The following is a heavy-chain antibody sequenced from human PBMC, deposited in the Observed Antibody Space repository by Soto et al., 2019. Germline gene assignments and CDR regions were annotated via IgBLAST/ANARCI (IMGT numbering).Heavy chain of an antibody. CDR3: ARDRKWIQLDYYYGMDV. V-gene: IGHV4-4*02. J-gene: IGHJ6*02. CDR1: GGSISSSNW. D-gene: IGHD1-1*01. Sequence: QVQLQESGPGLVKPSGTLSLTCAVSGGSISSSNWWSWVRQPPGKGLEWIGEIYHSGSTNYNPSLTSRVTISVYKSKNQFSLKLSSVTAADTAVYYCARDRKWIQLDYYYGMDVWGQGTTVTVSS. CDR2: IYHSGST.